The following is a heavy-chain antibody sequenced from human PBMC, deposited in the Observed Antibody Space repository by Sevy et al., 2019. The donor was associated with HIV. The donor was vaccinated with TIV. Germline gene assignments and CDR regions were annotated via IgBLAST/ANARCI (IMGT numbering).Heavy chain of an antibody. Sequence: GGSLRLSCAASGFSFSRAWMTWVRQAPGKGLEWVGRIKSKPDGGTIDYAAPVKGRFTISRDDSKNTLYLQMNSLKTEDTAVYYCSTDPIIVLLVTDGMDVWGQGTTVTVSS. D-gene: IGHD2-8*02. CDR1: GFSFSRAW. CDR2: IKSKPDGGTI. V-gene: IGHV3-15*01. CDR3: STDPIIVLLVTDGMDV. J-gene: IGHJ6*02.